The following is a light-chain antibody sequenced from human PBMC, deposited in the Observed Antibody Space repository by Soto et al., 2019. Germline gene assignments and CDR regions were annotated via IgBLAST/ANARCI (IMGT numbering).Light chain of an antibody. V-gene: IGKV2D-29*01. CDR2: ELS. Sequence: DILMTRSPLSLSVTPGQSASISCKSSQSLMHTDGKTHLYWYLQRPGQPPQLLIYELSNRFSGVPDRFSGSGSGTDFSLKISRVEAEDAGVYYCMQTLQNPLTFGGGTKVDIK. J-gene: IGKJ4*01. CDR1: QSLMHTDGKTH. CDR3: MQTLQNPLT.